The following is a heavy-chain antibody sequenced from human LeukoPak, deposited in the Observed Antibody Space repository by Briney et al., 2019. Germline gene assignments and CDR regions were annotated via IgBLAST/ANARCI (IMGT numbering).Heavy chain of an antibody. V-gene: IGHV1-69*01. D-gene: IGHD5-18*01. CDR2: IIPIFGTA. CDR3: AREQPHYYYYYMDV. J-gene: IGHJ6*03. CDR1: GGTFSSYA. Sequence: SVKVSCKASGGTFSSYAISWVRQAPGQGLEWMGGIIPIFGTANYAQKFQGRVTITADGSTSTAYMELSSLRSEDTAVYYCAREQPHYYYYYMDVWGKGTTVTVSS.